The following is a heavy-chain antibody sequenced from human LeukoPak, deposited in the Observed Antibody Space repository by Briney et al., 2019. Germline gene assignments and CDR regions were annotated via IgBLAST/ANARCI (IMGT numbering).Heavy chain of an antibody. CDR2: IYHSGST. V-gene: IGHV4-38-2*01. J-gene: IGHJ3*02. CDR3: AGQAARAGAIGDAFDI. D-gene: IGHD1-26*01. Sequence: SETLSLTCAVSGYSISSGYYWGWIRQPPGKGVEWIGSIYHSGSTYYNPSLKSRVTISVDTSKNQFSLKLSSVTAADTAVYYCAGQAARAGAIGDAFDIWGQGTTVTVSS. CDR1: GYSISSGYY.